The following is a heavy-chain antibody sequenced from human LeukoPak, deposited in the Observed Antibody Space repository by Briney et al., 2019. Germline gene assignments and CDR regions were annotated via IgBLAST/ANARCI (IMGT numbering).Heavy chain of an antibody. CDR1: GFTFSSYS. CDR3: ARYYGDFTTYYYGMDV. CDR2: ISSSSSTI. Sequence: GGSLRLSCAASGFTFSSYSMNWVRQAPGKGLEWVSYISSSSSTIYYADSVKGRFTISRDNAQNSLYLQMNSLRAEDTAVYYCARYYGDFTTYYYGMDVWGQGTRSPSP. V-gene: IGHV3-48*01. J-gene: IGHJ6*02. D-gene: IGHD4-17*01.